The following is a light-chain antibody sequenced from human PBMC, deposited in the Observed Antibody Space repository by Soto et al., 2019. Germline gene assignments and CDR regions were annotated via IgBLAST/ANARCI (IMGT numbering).Light chain of an antibody. V-gene: IGKV3-11*01. CDR3: QQRSNWPPR. Sequence: EIVLTQSPATLSLSPGERATLSCRASQSVSSYLAWYQQKPGQAPRLLIYDASNRATGIPARFSGSGSETDFTLTISSLEPEDFAVYYCQQRSNWPPRFGPGTKVDIK. CDR2: DAS. J-gene: IGKJ3*01. CDR1: QSVSSY.